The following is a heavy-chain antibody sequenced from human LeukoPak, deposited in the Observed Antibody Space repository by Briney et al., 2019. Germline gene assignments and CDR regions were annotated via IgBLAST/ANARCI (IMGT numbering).Heavy chain of an antibody. CDR3: ARTPLGYCSGGSCSHLDY. J-gene: IGHJ4*02. D-gene: IGHD2-15*01. V-gene: IGHV4-4*08. Sequence: SETLSLTCTVSGDSINSYFWNWIRQSPGKGLEWIGNIYTTGTTHYNPALKSRVTISIDTSKNQFSLKLSSVTAADTAVYYCARTPLGYCSGGSCSHLDYWGQGTLVTVSS. CDR1: GDSINSYF. CDR2: IYTTGTT.